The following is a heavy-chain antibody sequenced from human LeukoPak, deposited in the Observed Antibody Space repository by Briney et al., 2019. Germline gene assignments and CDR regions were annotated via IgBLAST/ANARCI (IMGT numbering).Heavy chain of an antibody. CDR3: AKDPAYVAVAGGSFDS. CDR1: GFTFSSYA. D-gene: IGHD6-19*01. CDR2: ISGSGGNT. J-gene: IGHJ4*02. Sequence: PGGSLRLSCAVTGFTFSSYAMSWVRQAPGKGLQWVSGISGSGGNTYYVDSMKGRFTISRDNSKNMLYLQMNSLRGEDTAVYYCAKDPAYVAVAGGSFDSGGQGTLVTVSS. V-gene: IGHV3-23*01.